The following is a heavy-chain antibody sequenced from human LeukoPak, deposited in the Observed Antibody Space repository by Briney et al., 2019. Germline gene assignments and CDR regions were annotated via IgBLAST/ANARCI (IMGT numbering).Heavy chain of an antibody. CDR1: GYTFTSYA. Sequence: ASVKVSCKASGYTFTSYAMHWVRQAPGQRLEWMGWINAGNGNTKYSQKFQGRVTITRDTSASTAYMELSSLRSEDTAVYYCAGYGDYSVGMDVWGQGTTVTVSS. V-gene: IGHV1-3*01. J-gene: IGHJ6*02. D-gene: IGHD4-17*01. CDR3: AGYGDYSVGMDV. CDR2: INAGNGNT.